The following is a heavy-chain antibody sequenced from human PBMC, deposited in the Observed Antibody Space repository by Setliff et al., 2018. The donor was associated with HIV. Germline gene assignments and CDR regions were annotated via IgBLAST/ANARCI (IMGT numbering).Heavy chain of an antibody. Sequence: SVKVSCKASGISFSSYPISWVRQAPGQGLEWMGVFIPILGKVHYAQKFQGRVTITRDMSTSTVYMELSSLRSEDTAVYYCAREPSGSGNYFYFDYWGQGTLVTVSS. V-gene: IGHV1-69*10. CDR3: AREPSGSGNYFYFDY. CDR1: GISFSSYP. D-gene: IGHD1-26*01. J-gene: IGHJ4*02. CDR2: FIPILGKV.